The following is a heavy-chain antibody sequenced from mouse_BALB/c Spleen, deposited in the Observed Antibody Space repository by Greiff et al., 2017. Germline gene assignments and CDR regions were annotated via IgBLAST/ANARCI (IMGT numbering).Heavy chain of an antibody. V-gene: IGHV5-12-1*01. J-gene: IGHJ2*01. D-gene: IGHD1-1*01. Sequence: EVMLVESGGGLVKPGGSLKLSCAASGFAFSSYDMSWVRQTPEKRLEWVAYISSGGGSTYYPDTVKGRFTISRDNAKNTLYLQMSSLKSEDTAMYYCAKPSTVVEGDFDYWGQGTTLTVSS. CDR2: ISSGGGST. CDR3: AKPSTVVEGDFDY. CDR1: GFAFSSYD.